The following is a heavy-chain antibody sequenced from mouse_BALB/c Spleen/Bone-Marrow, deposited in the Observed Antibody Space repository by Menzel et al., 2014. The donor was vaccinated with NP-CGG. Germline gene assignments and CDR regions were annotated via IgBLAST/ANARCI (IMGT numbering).Heavy chain of an antibody. CDR1: GFTFSSYG. CDR3: ARRRDGPYAMDY. J-gene: IGHJ4*01. D-gene: IGHD2-3*01. CDR2: ISNGSSYT. V-gene: IGHV5-6*02. Sequence: EVKLVESGGDLVKPGGPLKLSCAASGFTFSSYGMSWVRQTPDKRLEWVATISNGSSYTFYPDSVKGRFTISRDNAKNTLYLQMSSLKSEDTAMYYCARRRDGPYAMDYWGQGTSVTVSS.